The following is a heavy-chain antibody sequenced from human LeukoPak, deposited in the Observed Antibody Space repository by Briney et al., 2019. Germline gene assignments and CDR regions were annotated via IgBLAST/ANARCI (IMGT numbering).Heavy chain of an antibody. CDR2: IDPNSGGT. V-gene: IGHV1-2*02. CDR1: GYTFTGYY. Sequence: ASVKVSCKASGYTFTGYYMRWVRQAPGQGLEWMGWIDPNSGGTNYAQKLQGRVTMTTDTSTSTAYMEPRSLRSDDTAVYYCARNLEGAYYYGSGSYGQVDYWGQRTLVTVSS. D-gene: IGHD3-10*01. J-gene: IGHJ4*02. CDR3: ARNLEGAYYYGSGSYGQVDY.